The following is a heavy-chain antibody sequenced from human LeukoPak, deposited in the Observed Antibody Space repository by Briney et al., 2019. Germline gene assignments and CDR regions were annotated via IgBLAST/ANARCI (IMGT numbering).Heavy chain of an antibody. Sequence: ASVKVSCKASGYTFTGYYMHWVRQASGQGLEWMGWINPNSGGTNYAQKFQGRVTMTRDTSISTAYMELSRLRSDDTAVYYCARAGCSSTSCYARYYYGMDVWGQGTTVTVSS. V-gene: IGHV1-2*02. CDR2: INPNSGGT. CDR1: GYTFTGYY. CDR3: ARAGCSSTSCYARYYYGMDV. J-gene: IGHJ6*02. D-gene: IGHD2-2*01.